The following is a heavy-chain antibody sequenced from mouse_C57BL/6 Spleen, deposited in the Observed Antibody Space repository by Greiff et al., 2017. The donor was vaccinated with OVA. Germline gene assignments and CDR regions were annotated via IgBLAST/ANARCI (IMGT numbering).Heavy chain of an antibody. V-gene: IGHV1-55*01. CDR3: ARQLGVLGFFFDY. J-gene: IGHJ2*01. CDR2: IYPGSGST. D-gene: IGHD4-1*02. Sequence: VQLQQPGAELVKPGASVKMSCKASGYTFTSYWITWVKQRPGQGLEWIGDIYPGSGSTNYNEKFKSKATLTVDTSSSTAYMQLSSLTSEDSAVYYCARQLGVLGFFFDYWGQGTTLTVSS. CDR1: GYTFTSYW.